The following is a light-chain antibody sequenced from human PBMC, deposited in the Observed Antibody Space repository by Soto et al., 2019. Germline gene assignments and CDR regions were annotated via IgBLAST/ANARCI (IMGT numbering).Light chain of an antibody. CDR2: DAS. CDR1: QSVSSY. Sequence: EIVLTQSPGTLSLSPGERATLSCRASQSVSSYLAWYQQKPGQPPRLLIYDASKRATGIPVRFSGSGSGTDFTLTISSLEAEDFAVYYCHQRSNWLDTFGQGTRLEIK. V-gene: IGKV3-11*01. J-gene: IGKJ5*01. CDR3: HQRSNWLDT.